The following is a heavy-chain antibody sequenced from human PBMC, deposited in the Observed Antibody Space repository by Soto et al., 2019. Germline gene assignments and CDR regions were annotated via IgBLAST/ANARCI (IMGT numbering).Heavy chain of an antibody. CDR2: IWYDGSNK. V-gene: IGHV3-33*01. Sequence: QVQLVESGGGVVQPGRSLRLSCAASGFTFSSYGMHWVRQSPGKGLEWVAVIWYDGSNKYYADSVKGRFTISRDNSKNTLYLQMNSLRGEDTAVYYCARDRLLWSCYYELDYWGQGTLVTVSS. CDR1: GFTFSSYG. CDR3: ARDRLLWSCYYELDY. D-gene: IGHD3-3*01. J-gene: IGHJ4*02.